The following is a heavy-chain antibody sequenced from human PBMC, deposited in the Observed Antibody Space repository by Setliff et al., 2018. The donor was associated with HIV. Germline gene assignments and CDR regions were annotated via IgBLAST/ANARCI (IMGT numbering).Heavy chain of an antibody. CDR2: ISGSGGST. J-gene: IGHJ3*02. Sequence: PGGSLRLSCAASGFTFSSYAMSWVRQAPGKGLEWVSAISGSGGSTYYADSVKGRFTISRDNAKNSLYLQMNSLRPEDTAVYYCAKDGDYSNNLYDAFDIWGQGTMVTVSS. CDR1: GFTFSSYA. CDR3: AKDGDYSNNLYDAFDI. V-gene: IGHV3-23*01. D-gene: IGHD3-16*01.